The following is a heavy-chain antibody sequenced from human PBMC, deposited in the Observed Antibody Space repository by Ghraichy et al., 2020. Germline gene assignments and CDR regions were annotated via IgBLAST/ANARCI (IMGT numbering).Heavy chain of an antibody. Sequence: ASVKVSCKASGYTFTSYGISWVRQAPGQGLEWMGWISVYNGNTNYAQKLQGRVTMTTDTSTSTAYMELRSLTSDDTAVYYCARSPYDFWSGYGSDYWGQGTLVTVSS. D-gene: IGHD3-3*01. CDR3: ARSPYDFWSGYGSDY. CDR1: GYTFTSYG. J-gene: IGHJ4*02. V-gene: IGHV1-18*01. CDR2: ISVYNGNT.